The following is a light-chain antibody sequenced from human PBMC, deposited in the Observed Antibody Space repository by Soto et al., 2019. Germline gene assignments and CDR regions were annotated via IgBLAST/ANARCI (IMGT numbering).Light chain of an antibody. CDR3: QQSYSTPLA. J-gene: IGKJ5*01. CDR1: QSISSY. CDR2: AAS. Sequence: DIQMTQSPSSLSASVGDRVTITCRASQSISSYLNWYQQKPGKAPNLLIYAASSLQSGVPSRFSGSGSGTDFTLTISCLQPEDFATYDCQQSYSTPLAFGQGTRLEIK. V-gene: IGKV1-39*01.